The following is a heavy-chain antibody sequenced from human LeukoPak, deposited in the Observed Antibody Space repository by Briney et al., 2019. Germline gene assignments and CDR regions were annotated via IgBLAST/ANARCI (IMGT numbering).Heavy chain of an antibody. V-gene: IGHV3-7*01. J-gene: IGHJ4*02. D-gene: IGHD5-18*01. Sequence: GGSLRLSCAASGFTLSYYWMTWVRRAPGKGLEWVANIMQDGSEKYYVDPMKGRFTISRDNAKNSLYLQMNSLRAEDTAVYYCARDLVQLWSKDYWGQGTLVTVSS. CDR2: IMQDGSEK. CDR3: ARDLVQLWSKDY. CDR1: GFTLSYYW.